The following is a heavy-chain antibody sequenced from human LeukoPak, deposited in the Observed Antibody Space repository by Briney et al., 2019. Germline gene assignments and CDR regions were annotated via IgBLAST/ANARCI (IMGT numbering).Heavy chain of an antibody. CDR3: ARGYYDILTGSYYYGMDV. CDR1: GFTFSSYG. J-gene: IGHJ6*04. D-gene: IGHD3-9*01. V-gene: IGHV3-33*01. Sequence: GRSLRLSCGASGFTFSSYGMHWVRQAPGKGLEWVAVIWYDGSNKYYADSVKGRFTISRDNSKNTLYLQMNSLRAEDTAVYYCARGYYDILTGSYYYGMDVWGKGTTVTVSS. CDR2: IWYDGSNK.